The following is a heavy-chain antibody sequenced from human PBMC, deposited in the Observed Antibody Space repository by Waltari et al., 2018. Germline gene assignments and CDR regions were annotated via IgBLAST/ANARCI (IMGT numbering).Heavy chain of an antibody. J-gene: IGHJ4*02. V-gene: IGHV1-2*02. Sequence: QVQLVQSGAEVKKPGASVKVSCKASGYTFTGYYMHWVRQAPGQGLEWMGWINPNSGGTNYAQKFQGSGTMTRDTSISTAYMELSRLRSDDTAVYYCARVSPHYYDKRGHLGYWGQGTLVTVSS. D-gene: IGHD3-22*01. CDR1: GYTFTGYY. CDR2: INPNSGGT. CDR3: ARVSPHYYDKRGHLGY.